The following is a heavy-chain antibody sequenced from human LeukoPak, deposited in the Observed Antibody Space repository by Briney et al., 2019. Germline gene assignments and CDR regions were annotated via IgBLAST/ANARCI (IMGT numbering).Heavy chain of an antibody. J-gene: IGHJ6*02. CDR2: ISYDGSNK. Sequence: GGSLRLSCAASGFTFSSYGMHWVRQAPGKGLEWVAVISYDGSNKYYADSVKGRFTISRDNSKNTLYLQMNSLRAEDTAVYYCAKKGRETYSSGWLSDYYGMDVWGQGTTVTVSS. CDR3: AKKGRETYSSGWLSDYYGMDV. V-gene: IGHV3-30*18. D-gene: IGHD6-19*01. CDR1: GFTFSSYG.